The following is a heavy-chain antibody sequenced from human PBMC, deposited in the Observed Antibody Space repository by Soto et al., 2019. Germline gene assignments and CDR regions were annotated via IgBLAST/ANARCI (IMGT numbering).Heavy chain of an antibody. CDR3: ARDVDSTILKPNDAFGI. CDR1: GDSIFGGDYY. D-gene: IGHD5-18*01. J-gene: IGHJ3*02. V-gene: IGHV4-30-4*01. CDR2: IYYIGST. Sequence: QVQLQESGPGLVKPSQTLSLTCTVSGDSIFGGDYYWSWIRQPPGKGLQRVGSIYYIGSTYYNPSLKCRVAISVDTSQNQFSLKLSSATAADTAVYFCARDVDSTILKPNDAFGIWGQGTMVTVSS.